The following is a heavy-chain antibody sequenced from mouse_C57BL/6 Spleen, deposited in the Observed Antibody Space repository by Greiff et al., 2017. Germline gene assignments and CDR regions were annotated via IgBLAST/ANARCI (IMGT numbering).Heavy chain of an antibody. V-gene: IGHV1-72*01. D-gene: IGHD2-4*01. J-gene: IGHJ3*01. CDR2: IDPNSGGT. CDR3: ARYPYDYDGAWFAY. CDR1: GYTFTSYW. Sequence: VQLQQPGAELVKPGASVKLSCKASGYTFTSYWMHWVKQRPGRGLEWIGRIDPNSGGTKYNEKFKSKATLTVDKPSSTAYMQLSSLTSDDSAVYYCARYPYDYDGAWFAYWGQGTLVTVSA.